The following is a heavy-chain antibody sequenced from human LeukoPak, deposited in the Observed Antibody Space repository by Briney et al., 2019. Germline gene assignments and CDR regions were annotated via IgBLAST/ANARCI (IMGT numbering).Heavy chain of an antibody. V-gene: IGHV3-66*01. CDR3: ARGLLRDGYTYTYSFDY. J-gene: IGHJ4*02. D-gene: IGHD5-18*01. CDR1: GFTFSTND. CDR2: VYMGGTT. Sequence: PGGSLRLSCAASGFTFSTNDMNWVRQAPGKGLEWVSVVYMGGTTYYADSVKGRFTISRDSTKNTIYLQMNNLRAEDTAVYYCARGLLRDGYTYTYSFDYWGQGALVTVPS.